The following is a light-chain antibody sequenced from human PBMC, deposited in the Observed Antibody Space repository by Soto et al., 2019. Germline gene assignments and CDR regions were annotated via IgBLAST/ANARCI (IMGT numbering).Light chain of an antibody. Sequence: DIVLTQSPATLSLSPGERATLSCRASQSVGTYLAWYQQRPGQAPRLLMFDVSYRATGTPARFSGSGSGTDFTLTISSLEPEDFAVYYCQQRTNWQLTFGGGTRVEIK. CDR1: QSVGTY. CDR2: DVS. V-gene: IGKV3-11*01. J-gene: IGKJ4*01. CDR3: QQRTNWQLT.